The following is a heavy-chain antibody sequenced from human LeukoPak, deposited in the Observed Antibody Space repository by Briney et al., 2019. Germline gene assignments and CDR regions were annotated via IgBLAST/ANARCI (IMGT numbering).Heavy chain of an antibody. D-gene: IGHD4-17*01. J-gene: IGHJ4*02. CDR3: ARASADAGDYEAY. Sequence: AGGSLRDSCTASGLTLNNYGMHWVCQAPGKGLEWVAVIWHDGTYKYYSDSVKGRFTISRDNSRNTLYLQMNSLRAEDTAVYYCARASADAGDYEAYWGQATLVTVSS. CDR2: IWHDGTYK. V-gene: IGHV3-33*01. CDR1: GLTLNNYG.